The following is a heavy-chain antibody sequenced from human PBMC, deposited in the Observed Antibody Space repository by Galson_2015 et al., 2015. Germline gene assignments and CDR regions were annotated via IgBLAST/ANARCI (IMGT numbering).Heavy chain of an antibody. D-gene: IGHD3-10*01. J-gene: IGHJ5*02. V-gene: IGHV5-10-1*01. CDR3: ARQYYYGSGSKYWFDP. CDR1: GYSFTSYW. CDR2: IDPSDSYT. Sequence: QSGAEVKKPGESLKISCKGSGYSFTSYWISWVRQMPGKGLEWMGRIDPSDSYTNYSPSLQGHVTISADKSISTAYLQWSSLKASDTAMYYCARQYYYGSGSKYWFDPWGQGTLVTVSS.